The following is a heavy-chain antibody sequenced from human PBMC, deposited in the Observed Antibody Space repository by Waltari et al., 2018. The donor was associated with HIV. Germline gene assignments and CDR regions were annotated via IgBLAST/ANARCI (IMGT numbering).Heavy chain of an antibody. V-gene: IGHV3-53*01. J-gene: IGHJ6*02. Sequence: EVQLVESGGNLTRPGGSLRLSWVGSGFTVRDNYMSWARQAPGKGPEWVSVLYSNGNTLYGGSVKGRFTIFRDNSKNTLYLQMNTLRVDDTAVYYCARMQRFYGSEQSRYFYFGMDVWGQGTTVTVSS. CDR3: ARMQRFYGSEQSRYFYFGMDV. CDR1: GFTVRDNY. CDR2: LYSNGNT. D-gene: IGHD3-16*02.